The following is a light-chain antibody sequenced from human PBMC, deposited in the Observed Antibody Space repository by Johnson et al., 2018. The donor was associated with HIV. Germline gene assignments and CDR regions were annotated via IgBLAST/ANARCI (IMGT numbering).Light chain of an antibody. CDR1: SSNIGNNY. J-gene: IGLJ1*01. CDR3: GTWDSSLSAYV. CDR2: DNN. V-gene: IGLV1-51*01. Sequence: SVLTQPPSVSAAPGQKVTISCSGSSSNIGNNYVSWYQQLPGTAPKLLIYDNNKRPSGIPDRFSGSKSGTSAILGITGLQTGDEADYYCGTWDSSLSAYVFGTGTKVPVL.